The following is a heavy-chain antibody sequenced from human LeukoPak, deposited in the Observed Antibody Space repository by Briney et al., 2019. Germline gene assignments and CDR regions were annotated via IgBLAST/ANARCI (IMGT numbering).Heavy chain of an antibody. CDR1: GFPFTLYN. V-gene: IGHV3-48*04. J-gene: IGHJ4*02. CDR2: ISSSTNTI. D-gene: IGHD3-16*01. CDR3: ARELNGYGYYFFDY. Sequence: GGSLRLSCEVSGFPFTLYNMNWVRQAPGKGLEWLSYISSSTNTIYYADSVKGRFTISRDNAKNSLYLQMNGLGAENTAVYYCARELNGYGYYFFDYWGPGTLVTVSS.